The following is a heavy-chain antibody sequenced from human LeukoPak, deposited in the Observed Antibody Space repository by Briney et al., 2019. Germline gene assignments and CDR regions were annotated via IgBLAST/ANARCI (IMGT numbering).Heavy chain of an antibody. Sequence: GGSLRLSCAASGFTFSGYEMNWVRQAPGKGLEWLSYISSSGTIYYADSVKGRFTISRDTAKNSLYLQMNSLRAEDTAVYYCARSYYYDSSGRKYYYGMDVWGQGTTVTVSS. J-gene: IGHJ6*02. CDR1: GFTFSGYE. CDR2: ISSSGTI. D-gene: IGHD3-22*01. V-gene: IGHV3-48*03. CDR3: ARSYYYDSSGRKYYYGMDV.